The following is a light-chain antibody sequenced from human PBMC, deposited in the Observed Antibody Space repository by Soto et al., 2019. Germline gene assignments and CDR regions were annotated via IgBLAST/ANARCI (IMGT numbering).Light chain of an antibody. Sequence: EIVMTQSPATLSVSPGERATLSCRASQSVSSNLAWYQQKPGQAPRLLISGASTRATGIPDRFSGSGSGTEFTLTISSLQSEDFAVYYCQQYNNWPRTFGQGTKVDIK. CDR2: GAS. J-gene: IGKJ1*01. V-gene: IGKV3-15*01. CDR3: QQYNNWPRT. CDR1: QSVSSN.